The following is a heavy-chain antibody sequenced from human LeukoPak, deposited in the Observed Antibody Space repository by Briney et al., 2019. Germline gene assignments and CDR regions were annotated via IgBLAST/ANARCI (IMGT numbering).Heavy chain of an antibody. Sequence: CAVYXGSFSGYYWSWIRQPPGKGLEWIGEISHSASTNYNPSLKSRVTISVDTSKNQFSLRLSSVTAADTAGYYSARXVXWRLGAFEIWGQGTMVTVSS. CDR2: ISHSAST. J-gene: IGHJ3*02. CDR1: XGSFSGYY. CDR3: ARXVXWRLGAFEI. V-gene: IGHV4-34*01. D-gene: IGHD2-21*02.